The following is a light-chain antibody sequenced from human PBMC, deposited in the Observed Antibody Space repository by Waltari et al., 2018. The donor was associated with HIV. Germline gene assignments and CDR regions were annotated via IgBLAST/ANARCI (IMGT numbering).Light chain of an antibody. CDR1: SSHVGGYTY. V-gene: IGLV2-11*01. CDR2: DVS. Sequence: QSALTQPRSVSGSPGQSVTLSCTGTSSHVGGYTYVSWYQQHPGKAPKLMIYDVSKRPSGVPDRFSGSKSGNTASLTISGLQAEDEADFYCCSYAGDYTFRFGGGTKLTVL. CDR3: CSYAGDYTFR. J-gene: IGLJ3*02.